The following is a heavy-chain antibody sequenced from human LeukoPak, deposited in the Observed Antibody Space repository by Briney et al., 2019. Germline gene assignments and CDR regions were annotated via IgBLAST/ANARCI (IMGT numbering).Heavy chain of an antibody. D-gene: IGHD3-16*02. CDR1: GGTFSSYA. CDR2: IIPIFGTA. V-gene: IGHV1-69*01. CDR3: ARAPTSTVIYGMDV. Sequence: ASVKVSCKASGGTFSSYAISWVRQAPGQGLEWMGGIIPIFGTANYAQRFQGRVTITADESTSTAYMELSSLRSEDTAVYYCARAPTSTVIYGMDVWGQGTTVTVSS. J-gene: IGHJ6*02.